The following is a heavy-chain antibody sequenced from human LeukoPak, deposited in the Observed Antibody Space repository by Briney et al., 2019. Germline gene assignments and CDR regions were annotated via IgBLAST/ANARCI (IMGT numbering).Heavy chain of an antibody. J-gene: IGHJ5*02. V-gene: IGHV4-30-2*01. Sequence: SQTLSLTCTVSGGSISSGGYYWSWIRQPPGKGLEWVGYIYHSGSTSNNPSLKSRVTISVDRSKNQFSLKLSSVTAADTAVYYCAREAAGPNWFDPWGQGTLVTVSS. CDR2: IYHSGST. CDR1: GGSISSGGYY. D-gene: IGHD6-19*01. CDR3: AREAAGPNWFDP.